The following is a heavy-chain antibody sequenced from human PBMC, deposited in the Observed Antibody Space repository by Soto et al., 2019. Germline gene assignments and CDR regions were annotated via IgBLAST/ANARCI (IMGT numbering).Heavy chain of an antibody. CDR3: ARGNGIASRPADY. Sequence: PSETLSITCAVYGGSFSNYYWSWIRQPPGKGLEWIGEINQSGITNYNPSLKSRVTISEDASKSQFSLKLSSVTAADTAVYYCARGNGIASRPADYWGRGTLVTVSS. CDR2: INQSGIT. D-gene: IGHD6-13*01. J-gene: IGHJ4*02. CDR1: GGSFSNYY. V-gene: IGHV4-34*01.